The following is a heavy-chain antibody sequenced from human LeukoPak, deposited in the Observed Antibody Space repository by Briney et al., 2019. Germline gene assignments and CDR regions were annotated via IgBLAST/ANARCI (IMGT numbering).Heavy chain of an antibody. CDR1: GFTFNSYT. CDR3: ARSRTSSPYDKNLNF. V-gene: IGHV3-21*01. J-gene: IGHJ4*02. Sequence: GGSLRLSCTASGFTFNSYTISWVREAPGKGLEWVSSISGSGNYIYLAASVKGRFTISRDGAQNSVYLQMNSLKDEDTAVYYCARSRTSSPYDKNLNFWGQGTLVIVSS. CDR2: ISGSGNYI. D-gene: IGHD1-14*01.